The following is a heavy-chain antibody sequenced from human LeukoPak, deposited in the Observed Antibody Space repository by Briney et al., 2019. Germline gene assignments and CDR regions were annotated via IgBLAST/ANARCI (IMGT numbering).Heavy chain of an antibody. CDR1: GGTFSSYD. V-gene: IGHV1-69*13. CDR2: IIPIFGTA. J-gene: IGHJ5*02. D-gene: IGHD3-10*01. CDR3: ARGYGSGSDNWFDP. Sequence: GASVKVSCKASGGTFSSYDFSWVRQAPGQGLEWMGGIIPIFGTANYAQKFQGRVTITADESTSTAYMELSSLRSEDTAVYYCARGYGSGSDNWFDPWGQGTLVTVSS.